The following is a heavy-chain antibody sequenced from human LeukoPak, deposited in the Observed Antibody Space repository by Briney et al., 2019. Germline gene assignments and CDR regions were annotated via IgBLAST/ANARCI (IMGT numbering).Heavy chain of an antibody. CDR3: AKGSGYYPEGSDY. Sequence: PGGSLRLSCAASGFTFSNYAMSWVRQAPGKGLEWVSGISGSGGSTYYADSVKGRLTISRDNSKSTLYLQMNSLRAEDTAVYYCAKGSGYYPEGSDYWGQGTLVTVSS. J-gene: IGHJ4*02. D-gene: IGHD3-22*01. CDR1: GFTFSNYA. CDR2: ISGSGGST. V-gene: IGHV3-23*01.